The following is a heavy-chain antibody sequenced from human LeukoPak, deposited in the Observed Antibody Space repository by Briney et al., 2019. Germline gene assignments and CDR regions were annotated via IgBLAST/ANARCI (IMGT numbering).Heavy chain of an antibody. Sequence: GGSLRLSCAASGFTFSSSWMSWVRQAPGKGLEWVTNVNPDGSDKYYLDSVKGRFTISRDNAKNSLYLQMNSLRVDDTAVYYCARDLLEYSSSPGGFDPWGQGTLVTVSS. CDR3: ARDLLEYSSSPGGFDP. J-gene: IGHJ5*02. CDR2: VNPDGSDK. V-gene: IGHV3-7*01. D-gene: IGHD6-6*01. CDR1: GFTFSSSW.